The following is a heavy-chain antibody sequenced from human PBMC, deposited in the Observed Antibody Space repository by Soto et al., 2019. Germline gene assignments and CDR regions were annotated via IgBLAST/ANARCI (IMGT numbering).Heavy chain of an antibody. CDR1: GGTFSSYA. V-gene: IGHV1-69*13. CDR2: IIPIFGTA. D-gene: IGHD4-4*01. J-gene: IGHJ6*02. Sequence: SVNVSCKASGGTFSSYAISWVRQAPGQGLEWMGGIIPIFGTANYAQKFQGRVTITADESTSTAYMELSSLRSEDTAVYYCARGSEYSNSPHYYYGMDVWGQGTAVTVSS. CDR3: ARGSEYSNSPHYYYGMDV.